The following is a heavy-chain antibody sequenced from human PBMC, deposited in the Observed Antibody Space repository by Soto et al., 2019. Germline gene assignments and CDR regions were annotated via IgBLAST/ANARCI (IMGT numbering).Heavy chain of an antibody. CDR2: ISTRGRTI. Sequence: EVQLVESGGGLVQAGGSLRLFCAASGFTFSNYEMNWVRQAPGKGLEWVSYISTRGRTIYYADSVKGRFTISRDNAKNSLYRQMNSLRAEDTAVYYCARDPAIYSGKFDYGLDVWGQGTTVTVSS. J-gene: IGHJ6*02. V-gene: IGHV3-48*03. CDR1: GFTFSNYE. CDR3: ARDPAIYSGKFDYGLDV. D-gene: IGHD4-4*01.